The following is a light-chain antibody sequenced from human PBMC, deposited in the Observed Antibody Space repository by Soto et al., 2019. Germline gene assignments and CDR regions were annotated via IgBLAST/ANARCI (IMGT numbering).Light chain of an antibody. CDR3: RQSDSIPWT. V-gene: IGKV1-39*01. CDR2: AAS. CDR1: QTISNH. J-gene: IGKJ1*01. Sequence: DIQMTQSPSSLSSSVGDRVTITCRASQTISNHISWYRQTPGKAPNLLIYAASDLQSGVPSRFSGSGSGTDFTLTISSLQPEDFATFYCRQSDSIPWTFGQGTRVDVK.